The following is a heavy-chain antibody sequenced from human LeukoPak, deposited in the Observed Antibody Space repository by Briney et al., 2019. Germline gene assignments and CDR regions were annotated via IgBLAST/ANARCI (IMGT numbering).Heavy chain of an antibody. Sequence: GGSLRLSCAASGFTFSDYYMSWIRQAPGKGLEWVSYISSSGSTIYYADSVKGRFTISRDNAKNSLYLQMNSLRAEDTAVYYCAKDQADYYDSSGYYSSSDYYGMDVWGQGTTVTVSS. CDR1: GFTFSDYY. D-gene: IGHD3-22*01. V-gene: IGHV3-11*04. CDR2: ISSSGSTI. J-gene: IGHJ6*02. CDR3: AKDQADYYDSSGYYSSSDYYGMDV.